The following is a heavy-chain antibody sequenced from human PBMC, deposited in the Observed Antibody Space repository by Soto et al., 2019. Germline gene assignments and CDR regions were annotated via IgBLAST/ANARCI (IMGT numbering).Heavy chain of an antibody. CDR3: AKDSSSSSYYGMDV. J-gene: IGHJ6*02. CDR2: ISGSGGST. Sequence: PGGSLILSCAASGFTFSSYAMSWVRQAPGKGLEWVSAISGSGGSTYYADSVKGRFTISRDNSKNTLYLQMNSLRAEDTAVYYCAKDSSSSSYYGMDVWGQGTTVTVSS. D-gene: IGHD6-6*01. CDR1: GFTFSSYA. V-gene: IGHV3-23*01.